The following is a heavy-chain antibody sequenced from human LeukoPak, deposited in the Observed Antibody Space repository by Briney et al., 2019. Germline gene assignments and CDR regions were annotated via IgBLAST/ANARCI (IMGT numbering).Heavy chain of an antibody. CDR3: ARLTCSSTSFYILLGWFDP. V-gene: IGHV1-18*01. CDR1: GYTFTSYG. D-gene: IGHD2-2*02. CDR2: ISAYNGNT. Sequence: ASVKVSCKASGYTFTSYGISWVRQAPGQGLEWMGWISAYNGNTNYAQKLQGRVTMTTDTSTSTAYMELRSLRSDDTAVYYCARLTCSSTSFYILLGWFDPWGHGTLVTVSS. J-gene: IGHJ5*02.